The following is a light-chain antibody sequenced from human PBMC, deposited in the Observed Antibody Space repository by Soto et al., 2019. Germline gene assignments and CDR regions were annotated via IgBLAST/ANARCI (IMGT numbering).Light chain of an antibody. J-gene: IGKJ4*01. Sequence: EIVMTQSPATLSVSPGERATLSCRASQSVSSNLAWYQQKPGQAPRLLIYGASTRATGIPARFSGSGSGTEFTLTISGLQSEDFAVYYCQHYKNWLTFGGGTKVEIK. CDR2: GAS. CDR1: QSVSSN. CDR3: QHYKNWLT. V-gene: IGKV3-15*01.